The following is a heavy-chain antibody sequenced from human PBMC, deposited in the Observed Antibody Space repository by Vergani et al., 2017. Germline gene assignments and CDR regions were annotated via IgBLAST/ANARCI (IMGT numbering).Heavy chain of an antibody. Sequence: QVQLQESGPGLGKPSQTLSLTCPVSGGSISSGDYYWSWIRQPPGKGLEWIGYIYYSGSTYYNPALKSRVTISVDTSKNQFSLKLSSVTAADTAVYYCARVRRDDSSGYYYYYGMDVWGQGTTVTVSS. J-gene: IGHJ6*02. CDR1: GGSISSGDYY. V-gene: IGHV4-30-4*01. CDR3: ARVRRDDSSGYYYYYGMDV. D-gene: IGHD3-22*01. CDR2: IYYSGST.